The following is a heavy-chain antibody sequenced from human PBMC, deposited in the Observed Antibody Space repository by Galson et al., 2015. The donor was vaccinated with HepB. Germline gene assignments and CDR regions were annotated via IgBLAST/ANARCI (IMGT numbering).Heavy chain of an antibody. CDR3: TRLGDLSGYSSR. Sequence: SLRLSCAASGFTFSGSAMHWVRQASGKGLEWVGRIGSKAHSYATAYTASVKGRFTISRDDSKNAAYLQMNSLKTEDTAVYYCTRLGDLSGYSSRWGQGTLVTVSS. D-gene: IGHD6-13*01. CDR1: GFTFSGSA. J-gene: IGHJ4*02. V-gene: IGHV3-73*01. CDR2: IGSKAHSYAT.